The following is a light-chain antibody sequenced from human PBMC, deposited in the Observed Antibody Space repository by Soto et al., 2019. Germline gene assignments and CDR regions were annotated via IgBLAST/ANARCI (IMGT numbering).Light chain of an antibody. J-gene: IGLJ2*01. V-gene: IGLV1-40*01. Sequence: QTVVTQPPSVSGAPGQRVTISCTGSSSNIGAGYDVHWYQQFPGRAPKLLIYGNKNLPSGVPDRFSGSKSGTSASLDITGLQAEDEADYYCQSFDTRLNSVVFGGGTKLTVL. CDR1: SSNIGAGYD. CDR3: QSFDTRLNSVV. CDR2: GNK.